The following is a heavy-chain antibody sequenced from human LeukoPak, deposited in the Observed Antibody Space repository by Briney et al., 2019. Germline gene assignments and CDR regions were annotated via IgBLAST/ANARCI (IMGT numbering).Heavy chain of an antibody. CDR3: AKSSGYNSGSYPFDY. CDR1: GFTFSSYA. J-gene: IGHJ4*02. CDR2: ISGSGGST. D-gene: IGHD1-26*01. V-gene: IGHV3-23*01. Sequence: GGSLRLSCAASGFTFSSYAISWVRQAPGKGLEWVSAISGSGGSTYYADSVKGRFTISRDNSKNTLYLQMNSLRAEDTAVYYCAKSSGYNSGSYPFDYWGQGTLVTVSS.